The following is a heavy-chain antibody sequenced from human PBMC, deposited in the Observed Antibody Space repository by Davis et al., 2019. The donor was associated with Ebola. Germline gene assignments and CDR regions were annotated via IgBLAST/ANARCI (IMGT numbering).Heavy chain of an antibody. D-gene: IGHD1-26*01. Sequence: GGSLKISCAVTGFPFSRYSMNWVRQAPGKGLEWVSYIDSSRTTIYYADSVKGRFTISRDNAKNSLYLQMNGLRAEDTALYYCATELSGDGFDIWGQGTMVTVSS. J-gene: IGHJ3*02. CDR2: IDSSRTTI. CDR1: GFPFSRYS. V-gene: IGHV3-48*01. CDR3: ATELSGDGFDI.